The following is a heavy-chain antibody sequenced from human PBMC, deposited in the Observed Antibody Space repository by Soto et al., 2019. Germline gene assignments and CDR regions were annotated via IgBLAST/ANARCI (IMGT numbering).Heavy chain of an antibody. CDR3: PRGFSRASMDA. V-gene: IGHV4-61*01. CDR1: GDSVSSGCYY. CDR2: IYSSGSA. Sequence: SETLSLTCTVSGDSVSSGCYYWSWIRQPPGKGLEWIGYIYSSGSAKYNHSLKSRVTISRDTSKNKICLKVASVTAADTAGYYCPRGFSRASMDAAGQGTMV. J-gene: IGHJ6*02. D-gene: IGHD3-3*01.